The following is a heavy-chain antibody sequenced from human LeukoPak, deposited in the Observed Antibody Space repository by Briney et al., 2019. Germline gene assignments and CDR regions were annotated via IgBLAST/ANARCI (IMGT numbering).Heavy chain of an antibody. Sequence: GGSLRLSCAASVLTFSSYWTRWVRPAPGKGLVWVSRINIDGSSTSYADSVKGRFTISRDNAKTTLYLQMNSLRAEDTAVYYCARRRSSSSDNCFDPWGQGTLVTVSS. J-gene: IGHJ5*02. CDR3: ARRRSSSSDNCFDP. D-gene: IGHD6-6*01. CDR1: VLTFSSYW. CDR2: INIDGSST. V-gene: IGHV3-74*01.